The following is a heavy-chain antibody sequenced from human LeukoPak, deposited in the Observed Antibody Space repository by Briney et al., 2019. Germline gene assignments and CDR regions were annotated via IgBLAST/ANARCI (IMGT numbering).Heavy chain of an antibody. Sequence: GGSLRLSCAASGFTFSSYSMNWVRQAPGKGLEWVSSISSSSSYIYYADSVKGRFTISIDNAKNSLYLQMNSLRAEDTAVYYCARRGRLIDPSITIFGVDLYYMDVWGKGTTVTVSS. CDR1: GFTFSSYS. CDR3: ARRGRLIDPSITIFGVDLYYMDV. CDR2: ISSSSSYI. D-gene: IGHD3-3*01. J-gene: IGHJ6*03. V-gene: IGHV3-21*01.